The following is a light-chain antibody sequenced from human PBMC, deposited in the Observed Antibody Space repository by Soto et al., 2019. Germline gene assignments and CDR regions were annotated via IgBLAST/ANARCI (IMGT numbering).Light chain of an antibody. CDR3: QTWGTGFQV. J-gene: IGLJ2*01. CDR1: SGHSSYD. V-gene: IGLV4-69*01. Sequence: QLVLTQSPSASASLGASVKLTCTLSSGHSSYDIAWHQQQPDKGPRYLMRLKSDGSHSKGDGIPDRFSGSSSGAERYLSISSLQSEDEADYYCQTWGTGFQVFGGGTKLTVL. CDR2: LKSDGSH.